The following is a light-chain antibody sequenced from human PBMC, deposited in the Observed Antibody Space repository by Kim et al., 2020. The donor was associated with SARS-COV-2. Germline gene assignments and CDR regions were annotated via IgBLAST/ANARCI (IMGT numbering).Light chain of an antibody. Sequence: SASVGDRVTITCRASQSISMYVNWYQHELGKAPSLLIHGASTLQTGVPSRFSGGGSGTDFTLTISSLQAEDFATYYCQQTYTTPWTFGHGTKVEI. CDR3: QQTYTTPWT. CDR1: QSISMY. V-gene: IGKV1-39*01. J-gene: IGKJ1*01. CDR2: GAS.